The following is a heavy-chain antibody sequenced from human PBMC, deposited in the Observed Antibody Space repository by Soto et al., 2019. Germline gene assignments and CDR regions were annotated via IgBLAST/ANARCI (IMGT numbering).Heavy chain of an antibody. CDR3: ARDLGLTVAGMKLDY. V-gene: IGHV1-18*01. CDR1: GYTFISYG. CDR2: ISPYSGKT. D-gene: IGHD6-19*01. Sequence: ASVKVSCKTSGYTFISYGFSWVRQAPGQGLEWVGWISPYSGKTNYEQKFQGRVTMTTDISASTVYMELRSLRSDDTAVYYCARDLGLTVAGMKLDYWGQGTPVTVSS. J-gene: IGHJ4*02.